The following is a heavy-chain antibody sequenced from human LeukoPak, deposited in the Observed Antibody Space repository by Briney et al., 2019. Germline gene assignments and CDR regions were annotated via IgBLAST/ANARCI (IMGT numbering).Heavy chain of an antibody. D-gene: IGHD6-13*01. CDR3: AKDKRIAAGLGWFDP. Sequence: GGSLRLSCAASGFTFSNYGMSWVRQAPGKGLEWISAISGSGGTTYYADSVKGQFTISRDNSNNTLYLQLNSLRVEDTAVYYCAKDKRIAAGLGWFDPWGQGTLVTVSS. J-gene: IGHJ5*02. CDR1: GFTFSNYG. CDR2: ISGSGGTT. V-gene: IGHV3-23*01.